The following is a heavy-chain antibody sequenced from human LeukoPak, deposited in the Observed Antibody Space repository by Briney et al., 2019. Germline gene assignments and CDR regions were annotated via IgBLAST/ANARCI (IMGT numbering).Heavy chain of an antibody. D-gene: IGHD3-22*01. CDR2: ISGSGYST. J-gene: IGHJ4*02. CDR3: APTEDPYYSDSSGYYYGY. CDR1: GFTFSSYG. Sequence: GGSLRLSCAASGFTFSSYGMSWVRQAPGKGLEWVSGISGSGYSTYSADSVKGRFTISRDNSKNTLYLQMNSLRAEDTAVYYCAPTEDPYYSDSSGYYYGYWGQGTLVTVSS. V-gene: IGHV3-23*01.